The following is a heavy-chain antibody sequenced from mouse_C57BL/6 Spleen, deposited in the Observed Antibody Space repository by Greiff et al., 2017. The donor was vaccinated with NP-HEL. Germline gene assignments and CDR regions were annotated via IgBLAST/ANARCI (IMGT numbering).Heavy chain of an antibody. Sequence: QVQLQQPGAELVKPGASVKLSCKASGYTFTSYWMHWVKQRPGQGLEWIGMIHPNSGSTNYNEKFKSKATLTVDKSSSTAYMQLSSLTSEDSAVYYCARGSTMITRYFDYWGQGTTLTVSS. CDR3: ARGSTMITRYFDY. J-gene: IGHJ2*01. CDR1: GYTFTSYW. V-gene: IGHV1-64*01. CDR2: IHPNSGST. D-gene: IGHD2-4*01.